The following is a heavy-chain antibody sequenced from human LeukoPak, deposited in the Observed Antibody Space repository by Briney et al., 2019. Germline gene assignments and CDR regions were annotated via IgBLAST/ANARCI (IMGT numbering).Heavy chain of an antibody. J-gene: IGHJ4*02. CDR3: ARAGYCSDGKCYSFDY. D-gene: IGHD2-15*01. CDR2: INPNSGGT. Sequence: ASVKVSCKASGYTFTPYSMHWVRQAPGQGLEWMGWINPNSGGTDCAQRFQGRVTMTRDTSITMLYMEMSSLTPDDPAVYYCARAGYCSDGKCYSFDYWGQGTLVTVSS. CDR1: GYTFTPYS. V-gene: IGHV1-2*02.